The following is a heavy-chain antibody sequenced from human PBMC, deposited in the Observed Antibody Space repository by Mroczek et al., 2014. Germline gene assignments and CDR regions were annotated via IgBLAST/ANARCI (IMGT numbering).Heavy chain of an antibody. CDR3: ARDQIAVAGNFDY. J-gene: IGHJ4*02. D-gene: IGHD6-19*01. V-gene: IGHV3-21*01. CDR2: ISSSSSYI. Sequence: VQLVQSGGGLVKPGGSLRLSCAASGFTFSSYSMNWVRQAPGKGLEWVSSISSSSSYIYYADSVKGRFTISRDNAKNSLYLQMNSLRAEDTAVYYCARDQIAVAGNFDYWGQGTLVTVSS. CDR1: GFTFSSYS.